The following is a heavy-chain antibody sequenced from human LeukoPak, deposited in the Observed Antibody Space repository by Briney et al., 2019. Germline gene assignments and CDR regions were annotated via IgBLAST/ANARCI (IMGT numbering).Heavy chain of an antibody. CDR3: ARSKEGIVGATWIDY. CDR1: GESFSGYY. Sequence: SETLSLTCAVYGESFSGYYWSWIRQPPGKGLEWIGEINHSGSTNYNSSLKSRVTISVDTSKNQFSLKLSSVTAADTAVYYCARSKEGIVGATWIDYWGQGTLVTVSS. CDR2: INHSGST. J-gene: IGHJ4*02. D-gene: IGHD1-26*01. V-gene: IGHV4-34*01.